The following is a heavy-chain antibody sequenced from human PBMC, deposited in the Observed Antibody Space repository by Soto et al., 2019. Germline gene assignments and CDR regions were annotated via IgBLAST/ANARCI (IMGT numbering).Heavy chain of an antibody. D-gene: IGHD1-26*01. CDR1: GFTLSGSA. V-gene: IGHV3-73*02. CDR3: TRSGGSYSFGY. CDR2: IRSKTHNYAT. Sequence: EVQLVESGGGLVQPGESLKLSCAASGFTLSGSAVHWVRQASGKGLEWVGRIRSKTHNYATDYIASVKGRFTMSRDDSNNPAYLQMNGLKTDDTAVYYCTRSGGSYSFGYWGQGNLVTVSS. J-gene: IGHJ4*02.